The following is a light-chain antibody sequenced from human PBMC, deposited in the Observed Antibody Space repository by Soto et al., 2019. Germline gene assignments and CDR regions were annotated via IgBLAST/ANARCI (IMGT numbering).Light chain of an antibody. J-gene: IGKJ5*01. V-gene: IGKV3-15*01. CDR3: QQYNYWPPIT. Sequence: EIVTTQSPVTLPVSSGERVTLSCRASQSVDSKVAWYQQKPGQAPRLLIYGASTRATGIPARFSGSGSGTEFTLTISSLQSEDFAVYYCQQYNYWPPITFGQGTRLEIK. CDR2: GAS. CDR1: QSVDSK.